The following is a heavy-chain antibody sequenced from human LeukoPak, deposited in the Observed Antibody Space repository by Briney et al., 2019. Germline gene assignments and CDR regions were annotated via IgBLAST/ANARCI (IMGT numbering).Heavy chain of an antibody. CDR1: GYTFTGYY. J-gene: IGHJ3*01. Sequence: ASVKVSCKASGYTFTGYYLHWVRQAPGHGREWLGWINPDSGNTKYAQKFQGRVTLTRDTSISTAYMGVSRLRPDDTAMYYCARVGHYDSSVYADDVFDFWGQGTMVTVSS. D-gene: IGHD3-22*01. CDR3: ARVGHYDSSVYADDVFDF. CDR2: INPDSGNT. V-gene: IGHV1-2*02.